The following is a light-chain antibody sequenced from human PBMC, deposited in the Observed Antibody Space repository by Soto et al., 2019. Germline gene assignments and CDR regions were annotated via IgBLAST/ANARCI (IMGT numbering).Light chain of an antibody. V-gene: IGKV3-20*01. J-gene: IGKJ4*01. Sequence: EIVLTQSPCTLSLSPGERAPLSCSASQSVSSSYLAWYQQKPGQAPRLLIYGASSRATGIPDRFSGSGSGTDFTLTISRLEPEDFAVYYCQQYGSSPPLTFGGGTKVDIK. CDR2: GAS. CDR1: QSVSSSY. CDR3: QQYGSSPPLT.